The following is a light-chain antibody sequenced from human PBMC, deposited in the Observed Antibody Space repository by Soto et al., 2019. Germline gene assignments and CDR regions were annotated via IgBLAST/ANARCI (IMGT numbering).Light chain of an antibody. CDR3: QSYDSSLSGAV. J-gene: IGLJ7*01. CDR2: GNS. V-gene: IGLV1-40*01. Sequence: QSVLTQPPSVSGAPGQRDTISCTGSSSNIGAGYDVHWYQQLPGTAPKLLIYGNSNRPSGVPDRFSGSKSGTSASLAITGLQAGDEADYYCQSYDSSLSGAVFGGGTQLTVL. CDR1: SSNIGAGYD.